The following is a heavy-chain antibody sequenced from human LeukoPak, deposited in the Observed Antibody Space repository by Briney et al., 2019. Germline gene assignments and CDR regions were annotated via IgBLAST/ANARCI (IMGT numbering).Heavy chain of an antibody. J-gene: IGHJ4*02. CDR1: GYSFTSYW. D-gene: IGHD3-16*01. V-gene: IGHV5-10-1*01. Sequence: GESLRISCKGSGYSFTSYWINWVRQMPGKGLEWMGRIDPSDSYTNYSPSFQGHVTISADKSISTAYLQWSSLKASDTAMYDGARPPARSGRLGEPLDYWGQGTLVTVSS. CDR3: ARPPARSGRLGEPLDY. CDR2: IDPSDSYT.